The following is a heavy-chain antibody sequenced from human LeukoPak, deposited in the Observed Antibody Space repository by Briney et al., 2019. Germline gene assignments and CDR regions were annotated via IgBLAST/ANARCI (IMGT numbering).Heavy chain of an antibody. J-gene: IGHJ4*02. Sequence: SVKVSCKASGGTFSSYAISWVRQAPGQGLGWMGGIIPIFGTANYAQKFQGRVTITADKSTSTAYMELSSLRSEDTAVYYCARQVGATDFDYWGQGTLVTVSS. V-gene: IGHV1-69*06. CDR1: GGTFSSYA. CDR2: IIPIFGTA. CDR3: ARQVGATDFDY. D-gene: IGHD1-26*01.